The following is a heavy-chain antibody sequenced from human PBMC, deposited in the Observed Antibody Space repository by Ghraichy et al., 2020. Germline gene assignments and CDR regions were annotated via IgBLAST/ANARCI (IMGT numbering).Heavy chain of an antibody. D-gene: IGHD4-17*01. CDR2: ISAYNGNT. V-gene: IGHV1-18*04. CDR3: ARELYGDYQTTNYYYYGMEA. Sequence: ASVKVSCKASGYTFTSYGISWVRQAPGQGLEWMGWISAYNGNTNYAQKLQGRVTMTTDTSTSTAYMELRSLRSDDTAVYYCARELYGDYQTTNYYYYGMEAWGQGTPFTVSS. J-gene: IGHJ6*02. CDR1: GYTFTSYG.